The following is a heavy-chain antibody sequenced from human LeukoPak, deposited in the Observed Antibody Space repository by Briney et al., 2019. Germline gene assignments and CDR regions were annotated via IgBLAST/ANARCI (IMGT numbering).Heavy chain of an antibody. V-gene: IGHV4-59*08. CDR3: ARSRYVLGPGYFDY. J-gene: IGHJ4*02. Sequence: SETLSLTCTVSGGSISSYYWSWIRQPPGKGLEWIGYIYYSGSTNYNPSLKSRVTISVDTSKNQFSLKLSSATAADTAVYYCARSRYVLGPGYFDYWGQGTLVTVSS. CDR2: IYYSGST. CDR1: GGSISSYY. D-gene: IGHD3-16*01.